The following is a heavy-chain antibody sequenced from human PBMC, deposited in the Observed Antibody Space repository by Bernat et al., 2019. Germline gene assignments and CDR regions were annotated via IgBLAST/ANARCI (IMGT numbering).Heavy chain of an antibody. CDR1: GGSFSGYY. J-gene: IGHJ4*02. CDR3: ARGHEGSSMDY. D-gene: IGHD6-13*01. V-gene: IGHV4-34*01. CDR2: INHSGST. Sequence: QVQLQQWGAGLLKPSETLSLTCAVYGGSFSGYYWSWIRQPPGKGLEWIGEINHSGSTNYNPSLKSRVTISVDTSKNQFSLKLSSVTAADTAVYYCARGHEGSSMDYWGQGTLVNVSS.